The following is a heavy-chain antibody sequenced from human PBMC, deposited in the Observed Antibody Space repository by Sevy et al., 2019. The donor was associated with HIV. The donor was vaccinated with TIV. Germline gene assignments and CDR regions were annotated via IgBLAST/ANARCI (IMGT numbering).Heavy chain of an antibody. V-gene: IGHV3-23*01. CDR1: GFTFSSYA. CDR2: ISGSGGST. CDR3: ATGYFDWFRSLTNFDY. J-gene: IGHJ4*02. Sequence: GESLKISCAASGFTFSSYAMSWVRQAPGKGLEWVSAISGSGGSTYYADSVKGRFTISRDNSKNTLYLQMNSLRAEDTAVYYCATGYFDWFRSLTNFDYWGQGTLVTVSS. D-gene: IGHD3-9*01.